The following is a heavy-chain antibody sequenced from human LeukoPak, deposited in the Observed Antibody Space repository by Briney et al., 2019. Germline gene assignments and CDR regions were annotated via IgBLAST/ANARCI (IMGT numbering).Heavy chain of an antibody. D-gene: IGHD2-8*01. CDR1: GYTFINYY. Sequence: ASVKVSCKASGYTFINYYIHWVRQAPGQGLEWMGIINPSGGGTDYAQKFQGRVTVTRDTSTSTVYMELSSLRSEDTAIYYCARPLAPVMLNAFDIWGQGTMVTVSS. CDR3: ARPLAPVMLNAFDI. V-gene: IGHV1-46*01. CDR2: INPSGGGT. J-gene: IGHJ3*02.